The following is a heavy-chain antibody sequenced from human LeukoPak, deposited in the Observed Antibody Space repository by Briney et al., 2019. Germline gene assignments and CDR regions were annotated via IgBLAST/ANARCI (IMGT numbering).Heavy chain of an antibody. CDR3: ARGPRGLTGYYFKSRFGMDV. V-gene: IGHV1-18*01. D-gene: IGHD3-9*01. CDR1: GYTFTSYG. Sequence: ASVKVSCKASGYTFTSYGISWVRQAPGQELEWMGWISAYNGKTNYAQKLQGRVTMTTDTATSTAYMELRSLRSDDTAVYYCARGPRGLTGYYFKSRFGMDVWGQGTTVTVSS. CDR2: ISAYNGKT. J-gene: IGHJ6*02.